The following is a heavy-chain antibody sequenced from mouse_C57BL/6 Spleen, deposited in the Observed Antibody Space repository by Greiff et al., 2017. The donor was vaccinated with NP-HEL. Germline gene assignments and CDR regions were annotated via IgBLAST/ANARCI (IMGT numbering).Heavy chain of an antibody. V-gene: IGHV1-7*01. J-gene: IGHJ4*01. CDR1: GYTFTSYW. CDR3: ASYVSSPYYAMDY. CDR2: INPSSGYT. Sequence: VQLQQSGAELAKPGASVKLSCKASGYTFTSYWMHWVKQRPGQGLEWIGYINPSSGYTKYNQKFKDKATLTADKSSSTAYMQLSSLTYEDSAVYYCASYVSSPYYAMDYWGQGTAVTVSS. D-gene: IGHD1-1*01.